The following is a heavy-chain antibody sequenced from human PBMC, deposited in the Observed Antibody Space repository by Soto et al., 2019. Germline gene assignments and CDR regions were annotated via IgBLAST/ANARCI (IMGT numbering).Heavy chain of an antibody. D-gene: IGHD1-26*01. CDR2: MNPNSGNT. CDR1: GYTFTSFD. Sequence: ASVKVSCKASGYTFTSFDINWVRQATGQGLEWMGKMNPNSGNTVYAQKFQGRVTMTRSTSISTAYMELSSLRSEDTAVYYCARQMGDGRELANWFDYWGQGTLVTVSS. V-gene: IGHV1-8*01. CDR3: ARQMGDGRELANWFDY. J-gene: IGHJ5*01.